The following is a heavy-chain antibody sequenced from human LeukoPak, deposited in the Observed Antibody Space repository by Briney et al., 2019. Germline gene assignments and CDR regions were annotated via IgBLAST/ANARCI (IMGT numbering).Heavy chain of an antibody. CDR2: IYESGAT. Sequence: SETLSLTCAVYGESLNSYYWSWVRQPPGEGLEWIGEIYESGATNYNPSLKSRVTISVDTSKNQFSLKLSSVTAADTAVYYCARCRYFDWLLSHNWFDPWGQGTLVTVSS. CDR1: GESLNSYY. J-gene: IGHJ5*02. CDR3: ARCRYFDWLLSHNWFDP. V-gene: IGHV4-34*01. D-gene: IGHD3-9*01.